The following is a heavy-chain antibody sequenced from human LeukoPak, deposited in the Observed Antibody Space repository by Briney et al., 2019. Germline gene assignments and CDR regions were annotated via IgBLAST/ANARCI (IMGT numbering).Heavy chain of an antibody. Sequence: SETLSLTCTVSGDSISSHYWSWIRQPPEKGLEWIGYIYYSGSTNYNPSLKSRVTISVETSKNQFYLKLSSVTAADTAVYYCARVGSGYPDYWGQGTLVTVSS. CDR3: ARVGSGYPDY. V-gene: IGHV4-59*11. D-gene: IGHD3-22*01. CDR1: GDSISSHY. J-gene: IGHJ4*02. CDR2: IYYSGST.